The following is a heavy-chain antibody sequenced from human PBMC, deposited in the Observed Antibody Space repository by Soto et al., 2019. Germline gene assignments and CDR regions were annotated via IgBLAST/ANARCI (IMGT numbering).Heavy chain of an antibody. J-gene: IGHJ4*02. D-gene: IGHD1-26*01. CDR1: GYTFTSYA. V-gene: IGHV1-3*01. Sequence: QVQLVQSGAEVKKPGASVKVSCKASGYTFTSYAMHWVRQAPGQSLEWMGWINAGNGNTKYSQKFQGRVTITRDTSASTAYMELSSLRSEDTAVYYCARGLGLYYFDYWGQATLVTVSS. CDR2: INAGNGNT. CDR3: ARGLGLYYFDY.